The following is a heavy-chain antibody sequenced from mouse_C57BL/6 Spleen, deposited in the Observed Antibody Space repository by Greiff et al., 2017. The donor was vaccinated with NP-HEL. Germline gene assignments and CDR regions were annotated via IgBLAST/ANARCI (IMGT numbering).Heavy chain of an antibody. CDR1: GYTFTDYY. V-gene: IGHV1-26*01. CDR2: INPNNGGT. Sequence: EVQLQQSGPELVKPGASVKISCKASGYTFTDYYMNWVKQSHGKSLEWIGDINPNNGGTSYNQKFKGKATLTVDKSSSTAYMELRSLTSEDSAVYYCARDYYGSSYKAMDYWGQGTSVTVSS. CDR3: ARDYYGSSYKAMDY. J-gene: IGHJ4*01. D-gene: IGHD1-1*01.